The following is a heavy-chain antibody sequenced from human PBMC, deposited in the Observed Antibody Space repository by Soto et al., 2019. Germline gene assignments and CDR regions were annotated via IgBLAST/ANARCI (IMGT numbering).Heavy chain of an antibody. Sequence: PVGSLRLSCAASGFTFSSYGMHWVRQAPGKGLEWVAVIWYDGSNKYYADSVKGRFTISRDNSKNTLYLQMNSLRAEDTAVYYCARENSITGPFDYWGQGTLVTVSS. V-gene: IGHV3-33*01. CDR1: GFTFSSYG. J-gene: IGHJ4*02. D-gene: IGHD1-20*01. CDR3: ARENSITGPFDY. CDR2: IWYDGSNK.